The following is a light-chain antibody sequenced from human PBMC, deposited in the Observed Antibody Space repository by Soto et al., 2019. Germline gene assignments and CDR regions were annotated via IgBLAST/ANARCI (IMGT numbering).Light chain of an antibody. CDR3: GTWDSSLSASV. J-gene: IGLJ1*01. V-gene: IGLV1-51*01. CDR1: SXDIGDNY. CDR2: DNN. Sequence: QSVLTQPPSMSAAPRQKVTISCSGSSXDIGDNYVSWYQQFPGAAPKLLIYDNNKRPSGIPDRFSASKSGTSATLGITGLQSGDEADYYCGTWDSSLSASVFGSGTKVTVL.